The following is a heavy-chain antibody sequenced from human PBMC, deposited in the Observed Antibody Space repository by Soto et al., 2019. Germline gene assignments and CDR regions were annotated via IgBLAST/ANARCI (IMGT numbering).Heavy chain of an antibody. Sequence: SETLSLTCAVYGGSFSGYCWSWIRQPPGKGLEWIGEINHSGRTNYNPSLKSRVTISVDTSKSQFSLKLSSVTAADTAVYYCARGRKYYDFWSGYSHPRYCFNYWGQGTLVTVSS. CDR3: ARGRKYYDFWSGYSHPRYCFNY. V-gene: IGHV4-34*01. J-gene: IGHJ4*02. D-gene: IGHD3-3*01. CDR1: GGSFSGYC. CDR2: INHSGRT.